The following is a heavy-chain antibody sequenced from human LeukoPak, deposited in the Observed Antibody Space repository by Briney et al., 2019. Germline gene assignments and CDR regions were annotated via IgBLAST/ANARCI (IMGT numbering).Heavy chain of an antibody. Sequence: SSETPSLTCTVSGGSSSGSRYYWAWVRQPPGKGLEWVGSGFYSGSAYYSPSLKSRVTISVDTSRNQFSLNLSSVTAADTAVYYCARLRGAMTPVTSDFDYWGQGTLVTVSS. D-gene: IGHD4-17*01. CDR2: GFYSGSA. V-gene: IGHV4-39*01. CDR3: ARLRGAMTPVTSDFDY. CDR1: GGSSSGSRYY. J-gene: IGHJ4*02.